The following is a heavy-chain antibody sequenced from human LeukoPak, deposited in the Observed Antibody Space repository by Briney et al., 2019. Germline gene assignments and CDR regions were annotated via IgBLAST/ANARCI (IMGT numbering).Heavy chain of an antibody. V-gene: IGHV4-34*01. CDR3: ARRYGSGSFDP. CDR1: GGSFSDYY. Sequence: PSETLSLTCAVYGGSFSDYYWTWIRQPPGKGLEWIGEIYHSGSTNYNPSLKSRVTISVDTSKNQFSLKLYSVTAADTAVYYCARRYGSGSFDPWGQGTLVTVSS. CDR2: IYHSGST. J-gene: IGHJ5*02. D-gene: IGHD3-10*01.